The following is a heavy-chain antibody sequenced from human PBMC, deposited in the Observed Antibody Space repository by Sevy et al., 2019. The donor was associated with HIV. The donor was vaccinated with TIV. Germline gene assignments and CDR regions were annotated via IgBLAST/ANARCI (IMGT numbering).Heavy chain of an antibody. CDR1: GFTFSGSA. CDR2: IRSKANSYAT. D-gene: IGHD2-15*01. Sequence: GGSLRLSCAASGFTFSGSAMHWVRQASGEGLEWVGRIRSKANSYATAYAASVKGRFTISRDDSKNTAYLQMNSLKTEDTAVYYCTRSTGYCSGGSCYRWDFDYWGQGTLVTVSS. V-gene: IGHV3-73*01. J-gene: IGHJ4*02. CDR3: TRSTGYCSGGSCYRWDFDY.